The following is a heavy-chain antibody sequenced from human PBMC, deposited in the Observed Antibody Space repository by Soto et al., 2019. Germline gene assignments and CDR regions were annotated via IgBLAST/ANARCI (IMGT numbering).Heavy chain of an antibody. CDR3: AKEAYRILRFLEWSNMDY. CDR2: ISGSGGST. Sequence: GGSLRLSCAASGFTFSSYAMSWVRQAPGKGLEWVSAISGSGGSTYYADSVKGRFTISRDNSKNTLYLQMNSLRAEDTAVYYCAKEAYRILRFLEWSNMDYWGQGILVTVSS. V-gene: IGHV3-23*01. D-gene: IGHD3-3*01. J-gene: IGHJ4*02. CDR1: GFTFSSYA.